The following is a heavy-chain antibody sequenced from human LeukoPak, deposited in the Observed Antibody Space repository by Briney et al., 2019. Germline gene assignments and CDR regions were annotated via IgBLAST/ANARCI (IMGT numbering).Heavy chain of an antibody. CDR3: ASSDGSGSYYNLDAFDI. D-gene: IGHD3-10*01. V-gene: IGHV1-69*06. J-gene: IGHJ3*02. Sequence: PVEVSFQASGGPLSRYGISWVRPAPGQGVEWMGGIIPIFGTANYAQKFQGRVTITADKSTSTAYMELSSLRSEDTAVYYCASSDGSGSYYNLDAFDIWGQGTMVTVSS. CDR2: IIPIFGTA. CDR1: GGPLSRYG.